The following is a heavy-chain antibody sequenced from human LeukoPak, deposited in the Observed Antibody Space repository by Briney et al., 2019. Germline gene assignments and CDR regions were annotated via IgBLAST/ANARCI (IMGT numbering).Heavy chain of an antibody. CDR1: GFTFSRYW. D-gene: IGHD3-22*01. Sequence: GGSLRLSRTASGFTFSRYWMIWVRQAPGKGLEWVANIKRDGSEKYYVDSVKGRFTISRDNAKNSLFLQMNGLRVEDTAVYYCARDASYYDSSGYYDAFDIWGQGTMVTVSS. J-gene: IGHJ3*02. CDR2: IKRDGSEK. V-gene: IGHV3-7*01. CDR3: ARDASYYDSSGYYDAFDI.